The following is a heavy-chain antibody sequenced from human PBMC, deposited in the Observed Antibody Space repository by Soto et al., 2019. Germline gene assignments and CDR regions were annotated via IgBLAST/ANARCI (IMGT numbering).Heavy chain of an antibody. Sequence: SETLSLTCTVSGGSITSSSYYWGWIRQPPGKGLEWIGTIYYSGSTYYNPSLKSRVTISVDTSKNQFSLKLSSVTAADTAVYYCASPKIAFYNWFDPWGQGTLVTVSS. CDR2: IYYSGST. J-gene: IGHJ5*02. CDR3: ASPKIAFYNWFDP. D-gene: IGHD3-3*02. CDR1: GGSITSSSYY. V-gene: IGHV4-39*01.